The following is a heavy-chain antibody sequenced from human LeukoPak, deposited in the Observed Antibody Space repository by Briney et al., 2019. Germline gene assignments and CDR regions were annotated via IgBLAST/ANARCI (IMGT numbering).Heavy chain of an antibody. J-gene: IGHJ6*02. CDR3: VRNNWNSVYYGMDV. V-gene: IGHV3-74*01. Sequence: GGSLRLSCAASRGFTFSSNWMYWVRQAPGKGLVWVSRVNSDGSDTAYADSVKGRFTISRDNINNILHLQMNSLRAEDTAVYYCVRNNWNSVYYGMDVWGQGTTVTVSS. CDR1: RGFTFSSNW. CDR2: VNSDGSDT. D-gene: IGHD1-7*01.